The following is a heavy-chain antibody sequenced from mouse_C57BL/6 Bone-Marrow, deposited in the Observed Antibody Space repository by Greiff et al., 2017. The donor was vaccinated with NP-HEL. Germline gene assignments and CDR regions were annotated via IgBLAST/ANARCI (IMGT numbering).Heavy chain of an antibody. J-gene: IGHJ2*01. CDR1: GYTFTSYG. V-gene: IGHV1-81*01. Sequence: QVHVKQSGAELARPGASVKLSCKASGYTFTSYGISWVKQRTGQGLEWIGEIYPRSGNTYYNEKFKGKATLTADKSSSTAYMELRSLTSEDSAVYFCATVVDYFDYWGQGTTLTVSS. CDR3: ATVVDYFDY. D-gene: IGHD1-1*01. CDR2: IYPRSGNT.